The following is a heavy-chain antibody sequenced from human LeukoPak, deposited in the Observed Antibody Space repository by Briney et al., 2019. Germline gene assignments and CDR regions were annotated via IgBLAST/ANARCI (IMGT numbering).Heavy chain of an antibody. CDR1: GYTFTSYG. J-gene: IGHJ4*02. Sequence: ASVKVSCKASGYTFTSYGISWVRQAPGQGLEWMGWISAYNGNTNYAQKLQGRVTMTEDTSTDTAYMELSSLRSEDTAVYYCATGEPNGSSGYYGYWGQGTLVTVSS. D-gene: IGHD3-22*01. CDR3: ATGEPNGSSGYYGY. CDR2: ISAYNGNT. V-gene: IGHV1-18*01.